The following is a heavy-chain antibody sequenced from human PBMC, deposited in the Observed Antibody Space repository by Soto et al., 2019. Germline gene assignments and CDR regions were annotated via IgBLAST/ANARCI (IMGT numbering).Heavy chain of an antibody. J-gene: IGHJ5*02. CDR2: INPSGGST. CDR3: ARDLRFLEWSQATKGWFDP. CDR1: GYTFTSYY. Sequence: QVQLVQSGAEVKKPGASVKVSCKASGYTFTSYYMHWVRQAPGQGLEWMGIINPSGGSTSYAQKYQGRVTMTRDTSTSTVYMELSSLRSEDTAVYYCARDLRFLEWSQATKGWFDPWGQGTLVTVSS. V-gene: IGHV1-46*03. D-gene: IGHD3-3*01.